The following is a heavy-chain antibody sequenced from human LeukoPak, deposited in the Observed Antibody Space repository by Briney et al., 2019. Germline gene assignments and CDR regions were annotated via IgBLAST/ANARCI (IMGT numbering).Heavy chain of an antibody. CDR1: GFTFSSYW. Sequence: PGGSLRLSCAASGFTFSSYWMSWVRQAPGKGLEWVAVMSYDGSNKYYADSVNGRFTISRDNSKNTLYLQMNSLRAEDTAVYYCAKAPYDILTGYSPSWGQGTLVTVSS. J-gene: IGHJ5*02. CDR2: MSYDGSNK. CDR3: AKAPYDILTGYSPS. D-gene: IGHD3-9*01. V-gene: IGHV3-30*18.